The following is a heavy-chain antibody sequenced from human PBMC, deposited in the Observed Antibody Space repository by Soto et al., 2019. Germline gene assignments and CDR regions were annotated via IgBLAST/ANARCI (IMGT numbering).Heavy chain of an antibody. CDR1: GFTFSSYG. D-gene: IGHD3-3*01. CDR2: ISYDGSNK. V-gene: IGHV3-30*18. CDR3: AKVEIYISRPTCYFDY. J-gene: IGHJ4*02. Sequence: GGSLRLSCAASGFTFSSYGMHWVRQAPGKGLEWVAVISYDGSNKYYADSVKGRFTISRDNSKNTLYLQMNSLRAEDTAVYYYAKVEIYISRPTCYFDYWGQGILVTVSS.